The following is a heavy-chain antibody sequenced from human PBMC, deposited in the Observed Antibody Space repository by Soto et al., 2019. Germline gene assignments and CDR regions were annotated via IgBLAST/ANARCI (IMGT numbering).Heavy chain of an antibody. J-gene: IGHJ6*02. V-gene: IGHV1-69*13. CDR2: IIPIFGTA. Sequence: GASVKVSCKASGVTFSSYAISWVRQAPVQGLEWMGGIIPIFGTANYAQKFQGRVTITADESTSKAYMELSSLRSEDTAVYYCARGVDSLYYGMDVWGQGTTVNVSS. CDR1: GVTFSSYA. CDR3: ARGVDSLYYGMDV. D-gene: IGHD3-3*01.